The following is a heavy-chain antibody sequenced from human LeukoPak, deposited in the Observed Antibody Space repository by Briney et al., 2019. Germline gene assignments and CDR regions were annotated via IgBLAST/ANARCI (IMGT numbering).Heavy chain of an antibody. V-gene: IGHV4-39*01. CDR2: FYSTGST. Sequence: PSETLSLTCSVSGASIGSGNYFWDWIRQPPGQGLEWIGTFYSTGSTYQNPSLKSRITISEDTSNNEFSLSLTSVTAADTAIYYCASRLASDGGPFDFCGQGKLVTVSS. CDR1: GASIGSGNYF. D-gene: IGHD5-24*01. CDR3: ASRLASDGGPFDF. J-gene: IGHJ4*02.